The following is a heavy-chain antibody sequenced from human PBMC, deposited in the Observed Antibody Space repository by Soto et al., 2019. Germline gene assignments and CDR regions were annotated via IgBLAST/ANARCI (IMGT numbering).Heavy chain of an antibody. J-gene: IGHJ4*02. CDR3: AREPGYSGYDPDFDY. V-gene: IGHV1-69*08. CDR1: GGTFSSYT. D-gene: IGHD5-12*01. CDR2: IIPILGIA. Sequence: QVQLVQSGAEVKKPGSSVKVSCKASGGTFSSYTISWVRQAPGQGLEWMGRIIPILGIANYAQKFQGRVTITADKSTSTAYMELSSLRSEDTAVYYCAREPGYSGYDPDFDYWGQGTLVTVSS.